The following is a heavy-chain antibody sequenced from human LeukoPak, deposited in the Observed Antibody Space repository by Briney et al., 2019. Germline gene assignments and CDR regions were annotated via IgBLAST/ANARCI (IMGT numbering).Heavy chain of an antibody. CDR2: IRYDGSTK. J-gene: IGHJ4*02. D-gene: IGHD5-12*01. CDR3: ARAYSRESGYDFVFEN. CDR1: GLTFSNYG. Sequence: GGSLRLSCAASGLTFSNYGAHWVRQAPGKGLEWVAVIRYDGSTKYYADSVKGRFTISRDNSKNTVYLEMNSLRAEDTAVYYCARAYSRESGYDFVFENWGQGTLVSVSS. V-gene: IGHV3-33*01.